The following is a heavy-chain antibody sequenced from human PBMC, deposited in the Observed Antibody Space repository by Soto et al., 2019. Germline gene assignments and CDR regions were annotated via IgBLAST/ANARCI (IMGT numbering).Heavy chain of an antibody. CDR1: GYTFTDYY. Sequence: ASVKVSCKASGYTFTDYYIHWVRQAPGQGLEWMGWINPNSGGTNYAQKFQGRVTMTRDTSISTAYMELSRLRFDDTAVYYCARGPAATGREFDPWGQGTLVTVSS. CDR2: INPNSGGT. D-gene: IGHD2-2*01. V-gene: IGHV1-2*02. J-gene: IGHJ5*02. CDR3: ARGPAATGREFDP.